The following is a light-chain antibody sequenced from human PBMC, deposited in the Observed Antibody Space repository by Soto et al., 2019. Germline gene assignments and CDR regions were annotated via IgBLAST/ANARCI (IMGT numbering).Light chain of an antibody. CDR1: QSITTY. CDR2: AAS. V-gene: IGKV1-39*01. J-gene: IGKJ2*02. CDR3: QQSYTTPGT. Sequence: DIQMTQSPSSLSASVGDRVTITCRASQSITTYLNWYQQKPGRAPQLLIYAASNLQSGVPSRFSGSGSGTDFTLTISSLQPEDFASYYCQQSYTTPGTFGQGTNLEIK.